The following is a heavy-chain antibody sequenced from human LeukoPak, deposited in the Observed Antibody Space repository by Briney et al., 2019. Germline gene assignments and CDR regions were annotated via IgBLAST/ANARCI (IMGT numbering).Heavy chain of an antibody. D-gene: IGHD2-2*01. CDR3: ARDREYCSSTSCSTYYYYYMDV. CDR1: GGTFSSYA. CDR2: IIPIFGTA. J-gene: IGHJ6*03. Sequence: SVKVSCKASGGTFSSYAISWVRQAPGRGLEWMGGIIPIFGTANYAQKFQGRVTITTDESTSTAYMELSSLRSEDTAVYYCARDREYCSSTSCSTYYYYYMDVWGKGTTVTVSS. V-gene: IGHV1-69*05.